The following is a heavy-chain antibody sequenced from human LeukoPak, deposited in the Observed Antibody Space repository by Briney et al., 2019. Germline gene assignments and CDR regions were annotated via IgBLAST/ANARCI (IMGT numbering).Heavy chain of an antibody. V-gene: IGHV1-46*01. Sequence: ASVKVSCKASGYTFTSYYMHWVRQAPGQGLEWMGIINPSGGSTSYAQKFQGGVTMTRATSTSTVYMELSSLRSEDTAVYYCARGDYGDQYYMDVWGKGTTVTVSS. J-gene: IGHJ6*03. CDR1: GYTFTSYY. D-gene: IGHD4-17*01. CDR3: ARGDYGDQYYMDV. CDR2: INPSGGST.